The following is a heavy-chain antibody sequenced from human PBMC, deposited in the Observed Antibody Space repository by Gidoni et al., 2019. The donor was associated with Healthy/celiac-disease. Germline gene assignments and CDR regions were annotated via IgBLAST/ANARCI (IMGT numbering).Heavy chain of an antibody. CDR1: GGTFSSYA. CDR2: IIPIVSTA. D-gene: IGHD2-2*02. CDR3: ARDAPDIVVVPAAIPGYYYYGMDV. J-gene: IGHJ6*02. V-gene: IGHV1-69*01. Sequence: QVQLVQSGAEVKKPGSSVKVSCKASGGTFSSYAISWVRKAPGQGLAWMGGIIPIVSTANYAQKFQGRVTITADESTSTAYMELSSLRSEDTAVYYCARDAPDIVVVPAAIPGYYYYGMDVWGQGTTVTVSS.